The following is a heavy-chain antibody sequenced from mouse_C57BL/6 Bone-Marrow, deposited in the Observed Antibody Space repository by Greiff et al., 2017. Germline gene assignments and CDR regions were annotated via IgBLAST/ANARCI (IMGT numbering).Heavy chain of an antibody. Sequence: VHVKQSGPELVKPGASVKISCKASGYSFTGYYMNWVKQSPEKSLEWIGEINPSTGGTTYNQKFKAKATLTVDKSSSTAYMQLKSLTSEDSAVYYCARHYGSSYAMDYWGQGTSVTVSS. CDR1: GYSFTGYY. D-gene: IGHD1-1*01. J-gene: IGHJ4*01. CDR2: INPSTGGT. V-gene: IGHV1-42*01. CDR3: ARHYGSSYAMDY.